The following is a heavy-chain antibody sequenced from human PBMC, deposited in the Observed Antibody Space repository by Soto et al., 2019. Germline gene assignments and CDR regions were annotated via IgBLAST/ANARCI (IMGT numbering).Heavy chain of an antibody. V-gene: IGHV3-23*01. Sequence: VGSLRLSCAASGFTPSSSDMSWVRQGPGKGLEWVSTIDGAGRITYYADSVKGRFTISRDNSKSTLFLQMESLGADDTAIYYCLKNSGWFHAWGQGALVTVSS. D-gene: IGHD3-10*01. CDR2: IDGAGRIT. CDR1: GFTPSSSD. CDR3: LKNSGWFHA. J-gene: IGHJ5*02.